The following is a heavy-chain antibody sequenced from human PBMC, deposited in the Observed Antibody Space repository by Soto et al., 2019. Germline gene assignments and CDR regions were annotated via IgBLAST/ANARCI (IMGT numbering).Heavy chain of an antibody. V-gene: IGHV3-30*18. CDR2: ISDDGSNT. CDR3: VKVGGYDGYEPLDK. J-gene: IGHJ4*02. Sequence: QVQLVEYGGGVVQPGRSLRLSCAASVFTFSNYAMHWVRQAPGKGLEWVAVISDDGSNTYYADSVKGRFTISRDNPKNTLYLQMNSLRAEDTAVYYCVKVGGYDGYEPLDKWGQGTLVTVSS. CDR1: VFTFSNYA. D-gene: IGHD5-12*01.